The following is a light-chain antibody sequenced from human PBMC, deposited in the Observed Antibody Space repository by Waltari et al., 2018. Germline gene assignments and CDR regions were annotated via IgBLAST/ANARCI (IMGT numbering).Light chain of an antibody. CDR1: SKDVGNEG. Sequence: QAGLTHPPSVSHALRQTATLTCTGDSKDVGNEGAAWLQQHQGHPPKLLSYRDNRRPSGISERFSASRSGNTASLTITELQPEDEADYYCSAWDDTFKTYIFGTGTKVTVL. CDR2: RDN. V-gene: IGLV10-54*04. J-gene: IGLJ1*01. CDR3: SAWDDTFKTYI.